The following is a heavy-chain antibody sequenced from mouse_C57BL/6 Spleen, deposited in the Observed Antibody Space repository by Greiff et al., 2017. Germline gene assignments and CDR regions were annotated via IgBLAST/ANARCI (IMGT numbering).Heavy chain of an antibody. D-gene: IGHD2-1*01. J-gene: IGHJ3*01. Sequence: QVQLKQSGAELVRPGASVTLSCKASGYTFTDYEMHWVKQTPVHGLEWIGAIDPETGGTAYNQKFKGKAILTADKSSSTAYMELRSLTSEDSAVYYCTGGNPRGAWFAYWGQGTLVTVSA. CDR2: IDPETGGT. CDR1: GYTFTDYE. CDR3: TGGNPRGAWFAY. V-gene: IGHV1-15*01.